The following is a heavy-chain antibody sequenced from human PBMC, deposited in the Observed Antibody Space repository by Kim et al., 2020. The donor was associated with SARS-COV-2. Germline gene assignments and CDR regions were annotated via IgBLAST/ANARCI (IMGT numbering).Heavy chain of an antibody. Sequence: SETLSLTCAVYGGSFSGYYWSWIRQPPGKGLEWIGEINHSGSTNYNPSLKSRVTISVDTSKNQFSLKLSSVTAADTAVYYCARVTRDCSGGSCYFKLVGRSHFDYWGQGTLVTVSS. CDR3: ARVTRDCSGGSCYFKLVGRSHFDY. V-gene: IGHV4-34*01. CDR2: INHSGST. J-gene: IGHJ4*02. CDR1: GGSFSGYY. D-gene: IGHD2-15*01.